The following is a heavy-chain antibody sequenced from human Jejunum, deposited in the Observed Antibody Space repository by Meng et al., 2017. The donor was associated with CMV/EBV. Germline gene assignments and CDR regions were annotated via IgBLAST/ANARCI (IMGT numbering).Heavy chain of an antibody. J-gene: IGHJ4*02. CDR2: VKSKSDGGTT. Sequence: FTVSNVWMTWVRQGPGKGLEWVGRVKSKSDGGTTHYAAPVKGRFTISRDDSKNTLYLQMNSLKTEDTAVYYCTTGYNSGYYEYYFDYWGQGTLVTVSS. V-gene: IGHV3-15*06. D-gene: IGHD6-19*01. CDR3: TTGYNSGYYEYYFDY. CDR1: FTVSNVW.